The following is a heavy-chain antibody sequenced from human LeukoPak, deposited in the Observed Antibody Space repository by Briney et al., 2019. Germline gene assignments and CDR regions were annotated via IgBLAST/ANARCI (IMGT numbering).Heavy chain of an antibody. CDR2: ISSSSSTI. V-gene: IGHV3-48*01. CDR3: ARDPWYCSSTSCYSI. CDR1: GFTFSSYS. J-gene: IGHJ4*02. Sequence: GGSLRLSCAASGFTFSSYSMNWVHQAPGKGLEWVSYISSSSSTIYYADSVKGRFTISRDNAKNSLYLQMNSLRAEDTAVYYCARDPWYCSSTSCYSIWGQGTLVTVSS. D-gene: IGHD2-2*01.